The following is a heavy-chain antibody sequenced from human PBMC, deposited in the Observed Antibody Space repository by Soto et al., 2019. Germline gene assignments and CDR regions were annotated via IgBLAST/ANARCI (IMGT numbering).Heavy chain of an antibody. Sequence: QVQLVQSGAEVKKPGASVKVSCKASGYTFTSYGISWVRQAPGQGLEWMGWISAYNGNTNYAQKLQGRVTMTTDTSTSTAYMELRSLRSDDTAVYYCARAHPPRIVAGTSLPPSQNYYYYGMDVWGQGTTVTVSS. J-gene: IGHJ6*02. CDR1: GYTFTSYG. CDR3: ARAHPPRIVAGTSLPPSQNYYYYGMDV. D-gene: IGHD6-19*01. CDR2: ISAYNGNT. V-gene: IGHV1-18*01.